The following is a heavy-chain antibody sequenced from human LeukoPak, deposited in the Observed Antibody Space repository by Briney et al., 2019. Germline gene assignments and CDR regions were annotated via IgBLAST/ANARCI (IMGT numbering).Heavy chain of an antibody. D-gene: IGHD2-2*01. V-gene: IGHV3-48*03. CDR1: GFTFRSYE. J-gene: IGHJ6*02. CDR2: ISNSGSTI. Sequence: GGSLRLSCAASGFTFRSYEMNWVRQAPGKGLEWVSYISNSGSTIYYADSVKGRFTISRDNAKNSLYLQMNSLRAEDTAVYYCARGIVPAAERYYYYGMDVWGQGTTVTVSS. CDR3: ARGIVPAAERYYYYGMDV.